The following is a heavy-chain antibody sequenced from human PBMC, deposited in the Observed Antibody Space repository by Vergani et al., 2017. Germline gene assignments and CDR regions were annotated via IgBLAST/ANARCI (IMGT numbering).Heavy chain of an antibody. D-gene: IGHD6-19*01. CDR3: ARNFEYSSGWYPLLAY. CDR1: GGSISSSNW. J-gene: IGHJ4*02. Sequence: QLQLQESGPGLVKPSGTLSLTCAVSGGSISSSNWWSWVRQPPGKGLERIGEIYHSGSTNYNPSLKSRVTISVDKSKNQFSLKLSSVTAADTAVYYCARNFEYSSGWYPLLAYWGQGTLVTVSS. V-gene: IGHV4-4*02. CDR2: IYHSGST.